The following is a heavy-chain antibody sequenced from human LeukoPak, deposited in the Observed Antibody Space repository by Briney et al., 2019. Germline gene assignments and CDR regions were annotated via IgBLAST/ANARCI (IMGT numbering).Heavy chain of an antibody. CDR3: ATEVAAGGPQDY. J-gene: IGHJ4*02. CDR1: GFTFSSYS. CDR2: ISNDGSKT. V-gene: IGHV3-30*03. D-gene: IGHD6-13*01. Sequence: PGGSLRLSCAASGFTFSSYSMNWVRQAPGKGLDWLTVISNDGSKTYYADSVKGRFTISRDNSKNTLYLQLNSLRAEDTAVYYCATEVAAGGPQDYWGQGTLVTVST.